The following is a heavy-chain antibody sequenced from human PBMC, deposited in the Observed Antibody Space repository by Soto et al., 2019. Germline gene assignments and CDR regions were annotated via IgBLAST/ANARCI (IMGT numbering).Heavy chain of an antibody. D-gene: IGHD3-16*01. CDR3: ARSGHSFGGVV. Sequence: LSLTCTVSGASMTDHCCSWIGQPPRKRLEYIGYIFYTGNTNYNSSFNRRVTMSIDMSRNQISLHLNSVTAADTAVYYCARSGHSFGGVVWGQRILVTLSS. CDR1: GASMTDHC. J-gene: IGHJ4*02. V-gene: IGHV4-59*11. CDR2: IFYTGNT.